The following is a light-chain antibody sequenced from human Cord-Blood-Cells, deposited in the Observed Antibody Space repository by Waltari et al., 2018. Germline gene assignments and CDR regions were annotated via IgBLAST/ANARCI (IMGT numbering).Light chain of an antibody. Sequence: EIVLTRSPGTMSLSPGERANLSCRASQSVSSSYLAWYQHKPGQAPRLLIYGASSRATGIPDRFSGSGSGTDFTLTISRLEPEDFAVYYCQQYGSSPLYTFGQGTKLEIK. V-gene: IGKV3-20*01. CDR1: QSVSSSY. CDR2: GAS. J-gene: IGKJ2*01. CDR3: QQYGSSPLYT.